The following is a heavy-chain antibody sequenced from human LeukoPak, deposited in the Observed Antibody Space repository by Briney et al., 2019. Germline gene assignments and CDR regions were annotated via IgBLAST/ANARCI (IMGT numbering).Heavy chain of an antibody. CDR1: GSTFSSYS. V-gene: IGHV3-21*04. CDR2: ISFTSGYI. J-gene: IGHJ4*02. Sequence: PGGSLRLSCAASGSTFSSYSMNWVRQAPGKGLEWVSSISFTSGYIYYADSVKGRFTISRDNAKNSLCLQMNSLRAEDTAFYYCARDRIVGATSPGGYWGQGTLVTVSS. D-gene: IGHD1-26*01. CDR3: ARDRIVGATSPGGY.